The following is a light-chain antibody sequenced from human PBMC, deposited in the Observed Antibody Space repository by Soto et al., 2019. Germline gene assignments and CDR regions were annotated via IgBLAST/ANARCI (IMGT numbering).Light chain of an antibody. V-gene: IGKV3-20*01. Sequence: EIVLTQSPGTLSLSPGERATLSCRASQSVSSSYLAWYQQKPGQAPRLLIYGASSRATGIPDRFSDSGSGTDFTLTIRRLEHEDVVVYYCQQYGSSPPPVGPGTRLHI. CDR2: GAS. CDR3: QQYGSSPPP. J-gene: IGKJ3*01. CDR1: QSVSSSY.